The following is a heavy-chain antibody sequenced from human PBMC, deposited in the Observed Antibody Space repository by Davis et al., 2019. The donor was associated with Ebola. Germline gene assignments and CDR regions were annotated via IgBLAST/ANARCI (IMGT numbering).Heavy chain of an antibody. Sequence: PGGSLRLSCEVSGFTFSNYWMDWVRQAPGKGLVWVSRINSDGSTTYADSVKGRFTISRDNANNTLYLQMNSLTAEDTAVYYCARGDIASAGAHYFDYWGQGTLVTVSS. D-gene: IGHD6-13*01. CDR1: GFTFSNYW. V-gene: IGHV3-74*03. J-gene: IGHJ4*02. CDR2: INSDGST. CDR3: ARGDIASAGAHYFDY.